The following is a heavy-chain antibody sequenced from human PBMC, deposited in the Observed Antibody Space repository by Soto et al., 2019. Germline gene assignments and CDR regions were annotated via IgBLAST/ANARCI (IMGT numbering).Heavy chain of an antibody. CDR1: GFTFSSYG. D-gene: IGHD6-19*01. CDR3: VKDGSSGWPYYYGMDV. V-gene: IGHV3-30*18. CDR2: ISYDGRNK. Sequence: GGSLRLSCAASGFTFSSYGMHWVRQAPGKGLEWVAVISYDGRNKYYADSVKGRFTISRDNSKNTLYLQMSSLRPEDTAVYYCVKDGSSGWPYYYGMDVWGQGTTVTVS. J-gene: IGHJ6*02.